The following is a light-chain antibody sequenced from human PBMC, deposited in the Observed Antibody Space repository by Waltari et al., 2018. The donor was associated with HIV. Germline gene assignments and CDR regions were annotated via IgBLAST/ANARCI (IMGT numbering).Light chain of an antibody. CDR1: SSNIGAGYD. Sequence: QSVLTQPPSVSGAPGQRVTISCTGSSSNIGAGYDVHWYQQLPGTAPPLLIYGNSNRPSGVPDRFSGSKSGTAASLAITGLHAEDEADYYCQSYDSSLSGSWVFGGGTKLTVL. CDR2: GNS. J-gene: IGLJ3*02. CDR3: QSYDSSLSGSWV. V-gene: IGLV1-40*01.